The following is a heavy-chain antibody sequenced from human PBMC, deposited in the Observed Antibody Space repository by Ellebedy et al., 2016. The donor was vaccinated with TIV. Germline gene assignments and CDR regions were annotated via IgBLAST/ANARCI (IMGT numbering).Heavy chain of an antibody. Sequence: GESLKISCAASGFTFSDHWMSWVRQAPGSGLEWVAYIHQDGSNKYYVDSVKGRFTIYRDNAKNSLYLRRNSLRAEGTAVYYCARVDGILNGAGLGGRGDSWGQGTPVTVSS. CDR3: ARVDGILNGAGLGGRGDS. CDR2: IHQDGSNK. D-gene: IGHD2-15*01. CDR1: GFTFSDHW. J-gene: IGHJ4*02. V-gene: IGHV3-7*03.